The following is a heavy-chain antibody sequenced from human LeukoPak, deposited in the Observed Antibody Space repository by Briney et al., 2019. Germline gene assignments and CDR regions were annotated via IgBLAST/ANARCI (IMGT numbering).Heavy chain of an antibody. Sequence: GGSLRLSCAVSGFTFNSYAMNWVRQPPGKGLDWLSSISSGSGNTNYADSVKGRFTISRDNSKNTLYLQMNSLRAEDTAVYYCVTGTSRFYFDSWGQGTLVTVSS. CDR1: GFTFNSYA. J-gene: IGHJ4*02. D-gene: IGHD1-7*01. CDR2: ISSGSGNT. CDR3: VTGTSRFYFDS. V-gene: IGHV3-23*01.